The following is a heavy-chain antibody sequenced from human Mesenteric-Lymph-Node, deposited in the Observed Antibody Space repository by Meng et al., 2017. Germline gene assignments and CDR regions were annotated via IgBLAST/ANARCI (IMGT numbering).Heavy chain of an antibody. CDR1: GFTFRSYA. CDR3: AKGNGYNAYDF. J-gene: IGHJ3*01. V-gene: IGHV3-23*01. CDR2: ISASGGST. Sequence: GESLKISCAASGFTFRSYAMTWVRQAPGKGLNWVSAISASGGSTYYADSVKGRFTISRDNSKNTLYLHMNNLGAEDTALYYCAKGNGYNAYDFWGQGTMVTVSS. D-gene: IGHD5-24*01.